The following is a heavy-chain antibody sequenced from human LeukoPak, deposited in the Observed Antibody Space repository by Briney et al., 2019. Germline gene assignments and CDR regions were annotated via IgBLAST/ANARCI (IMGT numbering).Heavy chain of an antibody. D-gene: IGHD3-3*01. CDR2: INHSGST. CDR1: GGSISSGGYY. CDR3: ARRSGYYKGWFDP. Sequence: SETLSLTCTVSGGSISSGGYYWSWIRQPPGKGLEWIGEINHSGSTSYNPSLKSRVTISVDTSKNQFSLKLSSVTAADTAVYYCARRSGYYKGWFDPWGQGTLVTVSS. J-gene: IGHJ5*02. V-gene: IGHV4-39*07.